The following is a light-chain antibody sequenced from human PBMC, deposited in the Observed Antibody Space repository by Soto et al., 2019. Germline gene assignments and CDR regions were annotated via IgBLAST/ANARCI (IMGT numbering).Light chain of an antibody. Sequence: EIVMTQSPATLSVYPGERATLSCRASQSVSSNLAWYQQKPGQAPRLLIFGASTRATGIPARFSGSGSGTEFTLTISSLQSEDFAVYYWQQYNDWPPITFGQGHDWRI. J-gene: IGKJ5*01. CDR2: GAS. CDR3: QQYNDWPPIT. V-gene: IGKV3-15*01. CDR1: QSVSSN.